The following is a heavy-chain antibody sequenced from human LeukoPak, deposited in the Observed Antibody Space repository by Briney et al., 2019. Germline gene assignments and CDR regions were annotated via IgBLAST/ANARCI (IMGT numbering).Heavy chain of an antibody. D-gene: IGHD3-10*01. CDR1: GFTFSGSA. J-gene: IGHJ4*02. Sequence: GGSLRLSCAASGFTFSGSALHWVRQASGKGLEWVGRIRSTANGYATAYAASVKARFTIHRDDSNNPAYLQMDSLKTEDTAVYYFTGNYYGSGSYADFNYWGQGTLVTVSS. CDR3: TGNYYGSGSYADFNY. V-gene: IGHV3-73*01. CDR2: IRSTANGYAT.